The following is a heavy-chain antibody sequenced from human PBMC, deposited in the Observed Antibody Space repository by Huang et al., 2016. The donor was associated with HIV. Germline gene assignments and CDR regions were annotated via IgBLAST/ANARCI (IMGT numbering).Heavy chain of an antibody. D-gene: IGHD2-15*01. V-gene: IGHV3-30*18. Sequence: QVHLVESGGGVVQPGGSLRLSCAASGFKLSGFGMHWVRQAPGKGRAWVAGSSDDGRSQFSTDSVKGRFTISRDNSDNTLSLQMKGLRPDDTAVYYCAKESRWFSDFDHWGQGVLVSVSS. CDR1: GFKLSGFG. CDR3: AKESRWFSDFDH. CDR2: SSDDGRSQ. J-gene: IGHJ4*02.